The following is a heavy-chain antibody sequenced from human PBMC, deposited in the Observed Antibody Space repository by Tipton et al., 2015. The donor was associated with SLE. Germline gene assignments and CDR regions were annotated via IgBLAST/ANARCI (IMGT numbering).Heavy chain of an antibody. CDR2: IYYSGST. CDR1: GGSISSSSYY. CDR3: ARDSGGGYDLNY. J-gene: IGHJ4*02. V-gene: IGHV4-39*07. D-gene: IGHD5-12*01. Sequence: TLSLTCTVSGGSISSSSYYWGWIRQPPGKGLEWIGSIYYSGSTYYISSLKSRVTISVDTSKNQFSLKLSSVTAADTAVYYCARDSGGGYDLNYWGQGTLVTVSS.